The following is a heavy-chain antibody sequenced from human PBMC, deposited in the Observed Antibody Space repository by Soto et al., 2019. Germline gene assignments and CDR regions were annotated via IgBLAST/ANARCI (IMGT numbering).Heavy chain of an antibody. CDR3: ARVAHRYYFDY. CDR1: GGSISSYY. J-gene: IGHJ4*02. Sequence: SETLSLTCTVSGGSISSYYWSWIRQPPGKGLEWIGYIYYSGSTKYNPSLKSRVTISVDTPKNQFSLKLSSVTAADTAVYYCARVAHRYYFDYWGQGTQVTVSS. CDR2: IYYSGST. V-gene: IGHV4-59*13.